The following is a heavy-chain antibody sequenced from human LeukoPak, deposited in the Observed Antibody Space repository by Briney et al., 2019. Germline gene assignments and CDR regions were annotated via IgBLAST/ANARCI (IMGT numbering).Heavy chain of an antibody. J-gene: IGHJ5*02. D-gene: IGHD4-11*01. CDR3: ARDQIPDYSNYNGFDP. CDR2: IFYSGST. V-gene: IGHV4-39*07. CDR1: GGSISTSNYY. Sequence: SETLSLTCTVSGGSISTSNYYWGWIRQPPGKGLEWIGNIFYSGSTYYSPSLRSRVTISVDTSKNQFSLKLSSVTAADTAVYYCARDQIPDYSNYNGFDPWGQGTLVTVSS.